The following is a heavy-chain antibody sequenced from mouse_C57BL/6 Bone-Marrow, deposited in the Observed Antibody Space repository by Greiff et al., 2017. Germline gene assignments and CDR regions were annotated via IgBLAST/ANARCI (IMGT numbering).Heavy chain of an antibody. V-gene: IGHV5-6*01. CDR2: ISSGGSYT. Sequence: EVMLVESGGDLVKPGGSLKLSCAASGFTFSSYGMSWVRQTPDKRLEWVATISSGGSYTYYPDSVKGRFTISRDNAKNTLYLQMSSLKSEDTAMYYCARQGRLRSFAYWGQGTLVTVSA. CDR1: GFTFSSYG. D-gene: IGHD1-1*01. CDR3: ARQGRLRSFAY. J-gene: IGHJ3*01.